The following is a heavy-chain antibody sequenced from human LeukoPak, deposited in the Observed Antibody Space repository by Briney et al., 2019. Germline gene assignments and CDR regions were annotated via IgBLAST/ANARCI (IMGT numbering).Heavy chain of an antibody. CDR2: IIPIFGTA. D-gene: IGHD6-19*01. V-gene: IGHV1-69*06. CDR1: RGTFSSYA. J-gene: IGHJ4*02. Sequence: SVKVSCKASRGTFSSYAISWVRQAPGQGLEWMGGIIPIFGTANYAQKFQGRVTITADKSTSTAYMELSSLRSEDTAVYYCAIGLSGSGWYHPPQDYWGQGTLVTVSS. CDR3: AIGLSGSGWYHPPQDY.